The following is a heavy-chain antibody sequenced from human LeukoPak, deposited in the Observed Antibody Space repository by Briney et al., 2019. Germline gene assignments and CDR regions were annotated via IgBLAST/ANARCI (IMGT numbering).Heavy chain of an antibody. CDR3: AKIYASGSYNNFPDY. CDR2: ISYSGGSI. CDR1: GFTFSSYA. D-gene: IGHD3-10*01. J-gene: IGHJ4*02. Sequence: GGPLRLSCVVSGFTFSSYAMTWVRQAPGKGLEWVSFISYSGGSIYSADSVKGRFSISRDNSKNTLYLQMSSLRAEDTAIYYCAKIYASGSYNNFPDYWGQGTLVTVSS. V-gene: IGHV3-23*01.